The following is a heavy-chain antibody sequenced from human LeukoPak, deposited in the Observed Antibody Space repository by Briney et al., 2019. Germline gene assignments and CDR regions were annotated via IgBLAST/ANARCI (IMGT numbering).Heavy chain of an antibody. V-gene: IGHV1-18*01. CDR3: ARDLHRVVVRGVPHYYNYMDV. CDR1: GYTFNNHD. Sequence: ASVKVSCKASGYTFNNHDINWVRQAPGRGLEWMGWISTYNGNTNYAQKLQGRVTMTTDTSTSTAYMELRSLRSDDTAVYYCARDLHRVVVRGVPHYYNYMDVWGKGTTVTISS. J-gene: IGHJ6*03. CDR2: ISTYNGNT. D-gene: IGHD3-10*01.